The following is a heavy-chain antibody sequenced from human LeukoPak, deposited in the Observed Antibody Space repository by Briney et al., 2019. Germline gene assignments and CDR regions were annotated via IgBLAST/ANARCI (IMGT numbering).Heavy chain of an antibody. D-gene: IGHD3-22*01. Sequence: SQTLSLTCTVSGGSISSGGHYWSWIRQHPGKGLEWIGYIYYSGSTYYNPSLKSRVTISVDTSKNQFSLKLSSVTAADTAVYYCASRTYYYDSSGYYYVEEYFQHWGQGTLVAVSS. CDR3: ASRTYYYDSSGYYYVEEYFQH. CDR1: GGSISSGGHY. CDR2: IYYSGST. J-gene: IGHJ1*01. V-gene: IGHV4-31*03.